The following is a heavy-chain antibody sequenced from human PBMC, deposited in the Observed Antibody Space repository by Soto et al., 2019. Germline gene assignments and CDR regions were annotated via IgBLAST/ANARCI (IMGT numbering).Heavy chain of an antibody. CDR1: GDSISGSYYY. V-gene: IGHV4-39*01. D-gene: IGHD1-20*01. CDR3: ASSQKGYNWNYFDH. Sequence: TLSLTCAVSGDSISGSYYYWGWLRQSPGRGPEWIGSVFYTGFTSYNPSLESRVSVSVDTSKNQFSLKVSAVTAADTAVYYCASSQKGYNWNYFDHWGQGALVTVSS. CDR2: VFYTGFT. J-gene: IGHJ4*02.